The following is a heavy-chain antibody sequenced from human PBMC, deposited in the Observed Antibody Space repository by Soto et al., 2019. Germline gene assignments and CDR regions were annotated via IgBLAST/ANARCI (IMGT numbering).Heavy chain of an antibody. CDR3: ARGTDPEYYDFWSGYYHGPTLDY. Sequence: GASVKVSCKASGYTFTGYYMHWVRQAPGQGLEWMGWINPNSGGTNYAQKFQGRVTMTRDTSISTAYMELSRLRSDDTAVYYCARGTDPEYYDFWSGYYHGPTLDYWGQGTLVTVSS. D-gene: IGHD3-3*01. CDR1: GYTFTGYY. J-gene: IGHJ4*02. CDR2: INPNSGGT. V-gene: IGHV1-2*02.